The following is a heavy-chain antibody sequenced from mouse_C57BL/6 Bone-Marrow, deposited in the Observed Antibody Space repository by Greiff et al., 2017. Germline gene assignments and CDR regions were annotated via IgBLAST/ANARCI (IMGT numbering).Heavy chain of an antibody. D-gene: IGHD1-1*01. CDR1: GYTFTSYW. Sequence: QVQLKESGAELVRPGTSVKLSCKASGYTFTSYWMHWVKQRPGQGLEWIGVIDPSDSYTNYNEKFKGKATLTADKSSSTAYMQLSSLTSEDSAVYFCARAHYGSFAYWGQGTLVTVSA. V-gene: IGHV1-59*01. CDR3: ARAHYGSFAY. J-gene: IGHJ3*01. CDR2: IDPSDSYT.